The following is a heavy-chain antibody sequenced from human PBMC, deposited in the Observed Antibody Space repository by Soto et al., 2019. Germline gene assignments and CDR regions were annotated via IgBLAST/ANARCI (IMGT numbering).Heavy chain of an antibody. CDR3: ARDSHSQQPNHRWGGGYMDV. V-gene: IGHV4-31*11. D-gene: IGHD6-13*01. CDR2: IYFSGST. Sequence: ESGPRPVKASQNLSLPFAVSGGSIRNGGYYWFWIRPHPGKGLEWIGSIYFSGSTYYNPSLKSRVTISVATPKNQFSLKLSSVTAADTAVYYCARDSHSQQPNHRWGGGYMDVWGKGTTVTVSS. J-gene: IGHJ6*03. CDR1: GGSIRNGGYY.